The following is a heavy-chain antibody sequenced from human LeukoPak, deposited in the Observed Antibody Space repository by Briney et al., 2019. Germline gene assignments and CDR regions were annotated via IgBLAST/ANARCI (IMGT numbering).Heavy chain of an antibody. CDR3: ARDLFPYYYDSSGYGMDV. CDR1: GFTFSSYS. D-gene: IGHD3-22*01. J-gene: IGHJ6*02. V-gene: IGHV3-21*01. Sequence: PGGSLRLSCAASGFTFSSYSMNWVRQAPGKGLEWVSSISSSSSYIYYADSVKGRFTISRDNAKNSLYLQMNSLRAEDTAVYYCARDLFPYYYDSSGYGMDVGGQGTTVTVSS. CDR2: ISSSSSYI.